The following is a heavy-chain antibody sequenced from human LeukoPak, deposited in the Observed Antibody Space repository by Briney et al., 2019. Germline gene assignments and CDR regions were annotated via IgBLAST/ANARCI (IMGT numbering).Heavy chain of an antibody. CDR3: AREFGSSWRHDAFDI. J-gene: IGHJ3*02. CDR1: GGTFSSYA. D-gene: IGHD6-13*01. V-gene: IGHV1-69*06. Sequence: SVKVSCKASGGTFSSYAISWVRQAPGQGLEWMGGIIPIFGTANYAQKFQGRVTITADKSTSTAYMELSSLRSEDTAVYYCAREFGSSWRHDAFDIWGQGTMVTVSS. CDR2: IIPIFGTA.